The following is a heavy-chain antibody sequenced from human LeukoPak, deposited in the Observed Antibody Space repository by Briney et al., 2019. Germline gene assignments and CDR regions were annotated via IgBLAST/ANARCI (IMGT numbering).Heavy chain of an antibody. Sequence: GGSLRLSCAASGFTFSIYAMTWVRQAPGKGLEGVASVSGSGSSTYYADSLKGRFTISRDNPKNTLYLQRKSLRAEDKALYFCASFELGATGVDYWGQGSLVIVSS. V-gene: IGHV3-23*01. CDR2: VSGSGSST. CDR1: GFTFSIYA. CDR3: ASFELGATGVDY. D-gene: IGHD3-16*01. J-gene: IGHJ4*02.